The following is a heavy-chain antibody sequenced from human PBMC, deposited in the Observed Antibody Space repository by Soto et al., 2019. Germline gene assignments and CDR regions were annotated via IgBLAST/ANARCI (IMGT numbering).Heavy chain of an antibody. Sequence: GASVKVSCKASGYSFTGHYMHWVRQAPGQGLEWMGWINPNSGGTNYAQKFQGWVTMTRDTSISTAYMELSSLRSDDTAVYYCARDRSSSRINVCPKLPYSYGMAVWDRGTTGTV. CDR3: ARDRSSSRINVCPKLPYSYGMAV. CDR1: GYSFTGHY. D-gene: IGHD6-6*01. V-gene: IGHV1-2*04. J-gene: IGHJ6*02. CDR2: INPNSGGT.